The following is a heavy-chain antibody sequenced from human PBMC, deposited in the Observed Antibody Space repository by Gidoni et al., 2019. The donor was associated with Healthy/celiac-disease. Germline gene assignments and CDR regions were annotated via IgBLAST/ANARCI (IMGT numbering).Heavy chain of an antibody. J-gene: IGHJ4*02. CDR2: ISYDGSNK. V-gene: IGHV3-30-3*01. CDR1: GFTFSSYA. D-gene: IGHD3-10*01. CDR3: ARDLTMVRGHEFDY. Sequence: QVQLVESGGGVVQPGRSLRLSCAASGFTFSSYAMPWVRQAPGKGLEWVAVISYDGSNKYYADSVKGRFTISRDNSKNTLYLQMNSLRAEDTAVYYCARDLTMVRGHEFDYWGQGTLVTVSS.